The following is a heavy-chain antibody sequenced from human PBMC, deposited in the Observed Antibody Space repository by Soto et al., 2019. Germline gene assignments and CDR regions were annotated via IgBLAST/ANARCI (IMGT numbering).Heavy chain of an antibody. J-gene: IGHJ4*02. Sequence: GGSLRLSCAASGFTFCNYGMTWVRQAPGKGLEWVSGITNTGGGTYYADSVKGRFTISRDNSKNTLYLQMNTLRAEDTAIYYCAKQFRLNDYWGQGTLVTVSS. V-gene: IGHV3-23*01. CDR3: AKQFRLNDY. CDR2: ITNTGGGT. CDR1: GFTFCNYG. D-gene: IGHD2-21*01.